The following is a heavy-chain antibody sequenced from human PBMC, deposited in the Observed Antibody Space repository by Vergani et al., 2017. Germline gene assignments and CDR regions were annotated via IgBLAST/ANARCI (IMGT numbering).Heavy chain of an antibody. CDR3: AGGATVVRSAFDI. CDR2: IYYSGST. V-gene: IGHV4-39*01. CDR1: GGSISSSSYY. Sequence: QLQLQESGPGLVKPSETLSLTCTVSGGSISSSSYYWGWIRQPPGKGLEWIGSIYYSGSTYYNPSLKGRVTISVDTSKNQFSLKLSSVTAADTAVYYCAGGATVVRSAFDIWGQGTMVTVSS. J-gene: IGHJ3*02. D-gene: IGHD4-23*01.